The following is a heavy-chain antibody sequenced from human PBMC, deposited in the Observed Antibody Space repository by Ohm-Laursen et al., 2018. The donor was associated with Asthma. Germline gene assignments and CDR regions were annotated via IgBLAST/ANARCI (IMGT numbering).Heavy chain of an antibody. CDR1: GFTFSSYG. D-gene: IGHD6-19*01. J-gene: IGHJ4*02. CDR2: IWYDGSNK. V-gene: IGHV3-33*01. CDR3: ARDHGLEQWLDYYFDY. Sequence: RSLRLSCAASGFTFSSYGMHWVRQAPGKGLEWVAVIWYDGSNKYYADSVKGRFTISRDNSKNTLYLQMNSLRAEDTAVYYCARDHGLEQWLDYYFDYWGQGTLVTVSS.